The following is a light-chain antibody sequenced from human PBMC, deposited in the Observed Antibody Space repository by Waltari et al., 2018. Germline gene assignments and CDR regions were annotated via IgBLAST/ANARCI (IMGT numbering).Light chain of an antibody. J-gene: IGKJ4*01. CDR3: QHGYGTPLT. CDR2: KAS. Sequence: DIQMTQSPSSPSASVGDRVTITCRASENVNNYLNWYQQKPGKAPKLLIYKASTLHSGVPSRFSGSGSGTDYTFTISSLQSEDVATYYCQHGYGTPLTFGGGTKVEIK. CDR1: ENVNNY. V-gene: IGKV1-39*01.